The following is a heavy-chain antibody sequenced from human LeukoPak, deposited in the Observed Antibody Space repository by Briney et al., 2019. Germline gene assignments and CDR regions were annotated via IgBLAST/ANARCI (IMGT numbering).Heavy chain of an antibody. J-gene: IGHJ4*02. Sequence: GGSLRLSCAASGFTFSSYWMSWVRQAPGKGLEWVAFIWFDASSKYYADSVKGRFTISRDNSKNTLYLQMASLRAEDTAVYYCARDRGDYYYLDYWGQGTLVTVSS. V-gene: IGHV3-33*08. D-gene: IGHD4-17*01. CDR2: IWFDASSK. CDR1: GFTFSSYW. CDR3: ARDRGDYYYLDY.